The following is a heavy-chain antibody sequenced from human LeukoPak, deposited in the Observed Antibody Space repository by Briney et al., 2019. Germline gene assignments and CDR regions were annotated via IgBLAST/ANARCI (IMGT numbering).Heavy chain of an antibody. D-gene: IGHD3-22*01. CDR3: ARSSSSSGYYFDY. CDR2: IYYSGSA. CDR1: GGSISSYY. J-gene: IGHJ4*02. V-gene: IGHV4-39*01. Sequence: SETLSLTCTVSGGSISSYYWGWIRQPPGKGLEWIGSIYYSGSAYYNPSLKSRATISVDTSKNQFSLKLSSVTAADTAVYYCARSSSSSGYYFDYWGQGTLVTVSS.